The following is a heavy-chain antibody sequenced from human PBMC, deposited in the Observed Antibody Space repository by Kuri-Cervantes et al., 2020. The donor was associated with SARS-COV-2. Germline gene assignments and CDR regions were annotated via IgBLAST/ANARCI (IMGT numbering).Heavy chain of an antibody. D-gene: IGHD3-3*01. V-gene: IGHV1-8*01. J-gene: IGHJ4*02. CDR1: GYTFTSYD. Sequence: ASVKVSCKASGYTFTSYDINWVRQATGQGLEWMGWMNPNSGNTGYAQKFQGRVTMTRNTSISTAYMELSSLRSEDTAVYYCTTRLPHNYDFWGGSIDYWGQGTLVTVSS. CDR2: MNPNSGNT. CDR3: TTRLPHNYDFWGGSIDY.